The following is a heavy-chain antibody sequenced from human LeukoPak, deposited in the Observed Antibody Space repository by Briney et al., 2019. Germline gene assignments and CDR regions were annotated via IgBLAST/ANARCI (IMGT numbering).Heavy chain of an antibody. Sequence: GGSLRLSCAASGFTFSSYAMSWVRQAPGKGLEWVSAISGSGGSTYYADSVKGRFTISRDNAKNSLYLQMNNLRAEDTALYYCAKSPPGTKTAFDIWGQGTMVTVSS. CDR2: ISGSGGST. J-gene: IGHJ3*02. D-gene: IGHD1-1*01. CDR3: AKSPPGTKTAFDI. CDR1: GFTFSSYA. V-gene: IGHV3-23*01.